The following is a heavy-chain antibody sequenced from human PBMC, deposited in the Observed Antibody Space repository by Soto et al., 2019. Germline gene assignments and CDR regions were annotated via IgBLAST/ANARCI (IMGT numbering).Heavy chain of an antibody. CDR3: AREENCSDGICYSEYFLR. J-gene: IGHJ1*01. Sequence: QVQLVQSGAEVKTPGASVKVSCKASGYIFTAYSMHWVRQAPGQGLEWMGVVNPSGGSTNYAQKFQGRITMTRDTATITVYMELGGLRSEDTAVYYCAREENCSDGICYSEYFLRWGQGTLVTVSS. CDR2: VNPSGGST. CDR1: GYIFTAYS. D-gene: IGHD2-15*01. V-gene: IGHV1-46*01.